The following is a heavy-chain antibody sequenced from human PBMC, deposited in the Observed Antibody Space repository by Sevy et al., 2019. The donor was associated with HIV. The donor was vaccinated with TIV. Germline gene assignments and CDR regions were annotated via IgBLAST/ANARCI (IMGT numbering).Heavy chain of an antibody. CDR2: IKQDGSEK. D-gene: IGHD1-1*01. J-gene: IGHJ3*02. V-gene: IGHV3-7*04. CDR1: GFTFTSYF. Sequence: GGSLRLSCAASGFTFTSYFMSWVRQAPGKGLEWVANIKQDGSEKYYVDSVKGRFTISRDNTKNSLYLQMNSLRAEDTAVYYCARGWSAFDIWGQGTMVTVSS. CDR3: ARGWSAFDI.